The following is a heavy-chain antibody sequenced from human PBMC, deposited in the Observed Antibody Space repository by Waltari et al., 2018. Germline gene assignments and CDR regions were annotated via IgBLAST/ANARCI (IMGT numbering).Heavy chain of an antibody. CDR1: GDSIRSYY. D-gene: IGHD3-22*01. CDR3: ARRRYDDSSGYYLDY. J-gene: IGHJ4*02. CDR2: VNYTGST. Sequence: QVQLQESGPGLVKPSETLSLTCTVSGDSIRSYYWSWSRQPPGKGLEWLGYVNYTGSTNYNPTLKSRVTIAVDAAKNQFSLKLSSMSAADTGMYYCARRRYDDSSGYYLDYWGQGTLVTVSS. V-gene: IGHV4-59*08.